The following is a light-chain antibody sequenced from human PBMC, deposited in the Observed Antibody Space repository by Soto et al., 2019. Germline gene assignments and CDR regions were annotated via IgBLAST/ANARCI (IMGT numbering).Light chain of an antibody. CDR2: RNN. V-gene: IGLV1-47*01. CDR3: AAWVDSLSGVV. J-gene: IGLJ2*01. Sequence: QSVLTQPPSASGTPGQRVTISCSGSSSNIGSNYVYWYQQLPGTAPKLLIYRNNQRPSGVPDRFSGSKSGTSASLAISGLRSEDEADDYCAAWVDSLSGVVFGGGTKHTVL. CDR1: SSNIGSNY.